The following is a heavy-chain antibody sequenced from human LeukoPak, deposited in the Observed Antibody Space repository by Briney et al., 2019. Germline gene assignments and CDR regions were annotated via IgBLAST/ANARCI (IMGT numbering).Heavy chain of an antibody. CDR1: GGSISSYY. J-gene: IGHJ2*01. CDR2: IYTSGST. D-gene: IGHD3-22*01. V-gene: IGHV4-4*07. Sequence: SETLSLTCTVSGGSISSYYWSWIRQPAGEGLEWIGRIYTSGSTNYNPSLKSRVTMSVDTSKNQFSLKLSSVTAADTAVYYCARDRSIGDYDSSGYYPPYWYFDLWGRGTLVTVSS. CDR3: ARDRSIGDYDSSGYYPPYWYFDL.